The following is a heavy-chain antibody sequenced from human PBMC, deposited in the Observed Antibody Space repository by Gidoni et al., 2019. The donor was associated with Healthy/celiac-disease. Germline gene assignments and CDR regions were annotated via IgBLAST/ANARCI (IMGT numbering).Heavy chain of an antibody. CDR2: IKSDGSST. D-gene: IGHD3-22*01. CDR1: GFTFSSYW. Sequence: EVQLVESGGVLVQPGGSLILSCAASGFTFSSYWMHWVGQAPGKGLVWVSRIKSDGSSTSYADSVKGRFTISRDNAKNTLYLQMNSLRAEDTAVYYCAAYYYDSSGYHYWGQGTLVTVSS. CDR3: AAYYYDSSGYHY. V-gene: IGHV3-74*01. J-gene: IGHJ4*02.